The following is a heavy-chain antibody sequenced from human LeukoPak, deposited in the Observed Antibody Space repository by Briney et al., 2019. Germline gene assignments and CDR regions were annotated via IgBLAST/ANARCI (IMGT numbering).Heavy chain of an antibody. Sequence: SVKVSCKASGYTFTGYYMHWVRQAPGQGLEWMGGIIPIFGTANYAQKFQGRVTITADESTSTAYMELSSLRSEDTAVYYCARTYDSSGYFSYYYYYGMDVWGQGTTVTVSS. CDR2: IIPIFGTA. CDR3: ARTYDSSGYFSYYYYYGMDV. V-gene: IGHV1-69*13. J-gene: IGHJ6*02. D-gene: IGHD3-22*01. CDR1: GYTFTGYY.